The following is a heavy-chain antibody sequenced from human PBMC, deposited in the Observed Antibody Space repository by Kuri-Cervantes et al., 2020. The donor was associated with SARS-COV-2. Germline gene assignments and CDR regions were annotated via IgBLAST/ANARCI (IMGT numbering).Heavy chain of an antibody. Sequence: SESLSLTCAIYGGSLSGSYWSWIRQSPGKRLEWIGEVNHNGGANYNPSLRSRVTISVVTPSKQSTLNLSTVTAADTAVYYCARAYGFLRYIYYMDVWGRGTTVTVSS. D-gene: IGHD4-17*01. V-gene: IGHV4-34*01. CDR3: ARAYGFLRYIYYMDV. J-gene: IGHJ6*03. CDR2: VNHNGGA. CDR1: GGSLSGSY.